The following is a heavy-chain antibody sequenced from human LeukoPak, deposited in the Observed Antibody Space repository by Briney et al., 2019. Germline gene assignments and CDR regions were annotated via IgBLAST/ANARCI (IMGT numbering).Heavy chain of an antibody. D-gene: IGHD2-2*02. CDR1: GFTFSDYY. V-gene: IGHV3-11*04. CDR3: ARENGEGYCSSTSCYSYYYGMDV. CDR2: ISSSGSTI. J-gene: IGHJ6*02. Sequence: GGSLRLSCAASGFTFSDYYMSWIRQAPGKGLEWVSYISSSGSTIYYADSVKGRFTISRDNAKNSLYLQMNSLRAEDTAVYYCARENGEGYCSSTSCYSYYYGMDVWGQGTTVTVSS.